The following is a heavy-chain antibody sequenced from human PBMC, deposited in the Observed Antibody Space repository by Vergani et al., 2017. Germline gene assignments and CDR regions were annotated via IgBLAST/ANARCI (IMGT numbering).Heavy chain of an antibody. D-gene: IGHD6-19*01. J-gene: IGHJ4*02. CDR2: INHSGST. CDR1: GGSFSGYY. V-gene: IGHV4-34*01. CDR3: ARCLAVAGTLRYFDY. Sequence: QVQLQQWGAGLLKPSETLSLTCAVYGGSFSGYYWSWIRQPPGKGLEWIGEINHSGSTNYNTSLKSLVTISVDTSKKQFSLKLSSVTAADTAVYYCARCLAVAGTLRYFDYWGQGTLVTVSS.